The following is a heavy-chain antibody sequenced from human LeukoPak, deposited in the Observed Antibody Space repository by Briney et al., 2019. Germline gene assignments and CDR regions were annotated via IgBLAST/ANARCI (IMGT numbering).Heavy chain of an antibody. D-gene: IGHD3-3*01. CDR3: ARVERGITIFGVVTKTSATMDV. Sequence: ASVTVSCKASGYTFTSYAMNWVRQAPGQGLEWMGWINTNTGNPTYAQGFTGRFVFSLDTSVSTAYLQISSLKAEDTAVYYCARVERGITIFGVVTKTSATMDVWGKGTTVTVSS. CDR2: INTNTGNP. CDR1: GYTFTSYA. J-gene: IGHJ6*03. V-gene: IGHV7-4-1*02.